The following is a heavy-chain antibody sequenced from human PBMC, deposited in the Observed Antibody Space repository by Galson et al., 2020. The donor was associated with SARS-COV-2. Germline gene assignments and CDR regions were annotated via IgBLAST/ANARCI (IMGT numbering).Heavy chain of an antibody. CDR2: IYWNNDR. J-gene: IGHJ5*02. V-gene: IGHV2-5*01. Sequence: SGPTLVKPTQTLTLTCTFSGFSLTTNGVGVGWIRQPPGGALQWVALIYWNNDRRYNPSLISRLSITKDTSRNQVVLTMTNMDPVDTATYFCVHTSGRGGVVSWFTDWFAPWGQGTLVIVSS. D-gene: IGHD2-2*01. CDR1: GFSLTTNGVG. CDR3: VHTSGRGGVVSWFTDWFAP.